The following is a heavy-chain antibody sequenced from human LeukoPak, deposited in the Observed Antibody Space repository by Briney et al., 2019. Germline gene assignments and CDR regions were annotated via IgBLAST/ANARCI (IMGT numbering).Heavy chain of an antibody. CDR3: ATETNGRHYDY. D-gene: IGHD1-14*01. Sequence: NSGGSLRLSCTASGLTFSTSGFNWVRQAPGKGLEWVASIGPTGSDRYQADSIKGRFTISRDNANNFLYLQMNSLRAEDTAVYYCATETNGRHYDYWGQGTLLTVSS. CDR2: IGPTGSDR. J-gene: IGHJ4*02. V-gene: IGHV3-21*06. CDR1: GLTFSTSG.